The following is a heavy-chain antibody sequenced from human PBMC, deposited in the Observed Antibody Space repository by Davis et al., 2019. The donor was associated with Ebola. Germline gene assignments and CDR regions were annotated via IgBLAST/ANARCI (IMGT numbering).Heavy chain of an antibody. V-gene: IGHV1-69*06. J-gene: IGHJ6*02. CDR2: IIPIFGTP. Sequence: SVKVSCKASGGTFSSYAISWVRQAPGQGLEWMGGIIPIFGTPNYAQKFQDRVTITADKSTSTAYMELRSLTSVDTAVYYCATNRRGVRGIILGNYFYYCVMDVWGQGTTVTVSS. D-gene: IGHD3-10*01. CDR3: ATNRRGVRGIILGNYFYYCVMDV. CDR1: GGTFSSYA.